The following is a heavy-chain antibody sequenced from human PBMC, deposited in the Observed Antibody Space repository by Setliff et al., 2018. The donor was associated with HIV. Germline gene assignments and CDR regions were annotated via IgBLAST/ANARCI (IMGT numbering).Heavy chain of an antibody. CDR3: ARDLIWGFDY. D-gene: IGHD3-16*01. V-gene: IGHV3-48*01. CDR1: GFTFSSYS. CDR2: ISGSGSGV. Sequence: PGGSLRLSCAASGFTFSSYSMNWVRQSPGKGLEWVPYISGSGSGVDYADSVKGRFTVSRDNARSSLYLQLNSLRSEDTAVYYCARDLIWGFDYWGQGTPVTVSS. J-gene: IGHJ4*02.